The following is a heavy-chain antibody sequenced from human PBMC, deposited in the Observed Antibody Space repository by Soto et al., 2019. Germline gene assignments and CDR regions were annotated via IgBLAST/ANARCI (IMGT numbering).Heavy chain of an antibody. J-gene: IGHJ6*03. Sequence: SGGSLRLSCAASGFSFSSYAMSWVRQAPGKGLEWVSIMTGSGGSTYYADSVQGRFTITRDNSKNTLYLQMNSLRAEDTALYYCAKDYSPGVVIINYYYMDVWGKGTTVTVSS. CDR3: AKDYSPGVVIINYYYMDV. V-gene: IGHV3-23*01. CDR1: GFSFSSYA. D-gene: IGHD3-3*01. CDR2: MTGSGGST.